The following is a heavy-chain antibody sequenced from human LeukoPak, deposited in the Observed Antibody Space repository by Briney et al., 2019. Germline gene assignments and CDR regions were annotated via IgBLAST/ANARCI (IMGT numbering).Heavy chain of an antibody. V-gene: IGHV3-23*01. CDR1: GVTFSTYA. CDR2: ISGNGGTT. Sequence: GGSLRLSCAASGVTFSTYAMRCGRQAPGKGLEWVSTISGNGGTTYYADSVRGGFTIHRDNYKNTLYLQRNSLRVGDTAVYYCAKPPPDSTSWLFDYWGQGTLVTVSS. CDR3: AKPPPDSTSWLFDY. J-gene: IGHJ4*02. D-gene: IGHD6-13*01.